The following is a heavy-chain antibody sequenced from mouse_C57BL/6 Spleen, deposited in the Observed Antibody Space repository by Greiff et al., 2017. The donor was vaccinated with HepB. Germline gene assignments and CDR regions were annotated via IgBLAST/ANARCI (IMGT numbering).Heavy chain of an antibody. V-gene: IGHV5-6*01. CDR1: GFTFSSYG. Sequence: EVQGVESGGDLVKPGGSLKLSCAASGFTFSSYGMSWVRQTPDKRLEWVATISSGGSYTYYPDSVKGRFTISRDNAKNTLYLQMSSLKSEDTAMYYCARHEEITTVVAHFDYWGQGTTLTVAS. CDR3: ARHEEITTVVAHFDY. J-gene: IGHJ2*01. CDR2: ISSGGSYT. D-gene: IGHD1-1*01.